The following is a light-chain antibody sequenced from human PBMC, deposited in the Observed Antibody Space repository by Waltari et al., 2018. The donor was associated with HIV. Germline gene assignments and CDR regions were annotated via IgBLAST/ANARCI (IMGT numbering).Light chain of an antibody. Sequence: EIVLTQSPGTLSLSPGERPTLPCRANQSVSSNFLAWYQQKPGQAPRLLIYDASSRATGVPDRFSGSGSGTDFTLTISGLQPEDFAVYYCQQYARSPYTFGQGTKPEIK. V-gene: IGKV3-20*01. CDR1: QSVSSNF. CDR2: DAS. CDR3: QQYARSPYT. J-gene: IGKJ2*01.